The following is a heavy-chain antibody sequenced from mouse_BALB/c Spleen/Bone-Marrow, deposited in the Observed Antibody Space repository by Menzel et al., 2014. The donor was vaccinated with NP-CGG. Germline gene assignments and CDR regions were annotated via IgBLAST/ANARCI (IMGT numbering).Heavy chain of an antibody. J-gene: IGHJ4*01. V-gene: IGHV1-87*01. CDR3: ARSSPYAMDY. D-gene: IGHD1-1*01. CDR1: GYTFTSYW. CDR2: IYPGDGDT. Sequence: VQLQQSGAELARPGASVKLSCKASGYTFTSYWMQWVKQRPGQGLEWIGAIYPGDGDTRYTQKFKGKATLTADKSSSTAYMQLSLAPEDSAVYYCARSSPYAMDYWGQGTSVTVSS.